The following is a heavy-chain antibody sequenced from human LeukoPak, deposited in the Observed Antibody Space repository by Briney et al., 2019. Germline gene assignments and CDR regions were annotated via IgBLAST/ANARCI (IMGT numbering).Heavy chain of an antibody. J-gene: IGHJ4*02. CDR2: IKQDGSEK. CDR1: GFTFNNYW. V-gene: IGHV3-7*01. CDR3: ARGPVPPIFDYYFDY. Sequence: HPGGSLRLSCVASGFTFNNYWMTWVRQAPGKGLEWVANIKQDGSEKYYVDSVKGRFTISRDNAKNSLYLQMNSLRAEDTAVYYCARGPVPPIFDYYFDYWGQGTLVTVSS.